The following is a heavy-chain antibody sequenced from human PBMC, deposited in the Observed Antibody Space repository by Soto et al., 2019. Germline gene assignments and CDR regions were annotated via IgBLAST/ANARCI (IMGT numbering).Heavy chain of an antibody. CDR1: GFTFSSYG. CDR2: ISYDGSNK. J-gene: IGHJ6*02. D-gene: IGHD2-2*01. V-gene: IGHV3-30*18. Sequence: GGSLRLSCAVSGFTFSSYGMHWVRQAPGKGLEWVAVISYDGSNKYYAYSVKGRFTISRDNSKNTLYLQMNSLRAEDTAVYYCAKDRRYCSSTSCSYYYYGMDVWGQGTTVTVSS. CDR3: AKDRRYCSSTSCSYYYYGMDV.